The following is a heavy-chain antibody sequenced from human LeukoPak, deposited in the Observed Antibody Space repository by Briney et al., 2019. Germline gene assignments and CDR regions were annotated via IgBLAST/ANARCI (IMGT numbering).Heavy chain of an antibody. CDR1: GFTFSSYG. D-gene: IGHD3-22*01. J-gene: IGHJ4*02. CDR3: ARDPYYYDSSGYFDY. Sequence: PGGSLRLSCAASGFTFSSYGMHWVRQAPGKGLEWVAVIWYDGSNKYYADSVKGRFTISRDNSKNTLYLQMNSLRAEDTAVYYCARDPYYYDSSGYFDYWGQGTLVTVSP. V-gene: IGHV3-33*01. CDR2: IWYDGSNK.